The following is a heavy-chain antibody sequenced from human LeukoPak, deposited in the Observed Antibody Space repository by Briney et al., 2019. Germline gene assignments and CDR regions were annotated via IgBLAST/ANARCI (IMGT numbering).Heavy chain of an antibody. J-gene: IGHJ6*02. CDR3: ARGGTEIYYYHYGMDV. Sequence: PGGSLRLSCAASGLTFNRYAMHWVRQAPGKGLEWVTVISYDGSNKYHAGSVKGRFTISRDNSKNTLYLQMNSLRVEDTAVYFCARGGTEIYYYHYGMDVWGQGTTVTVSS. V-gene: IGHV3-30*04. CDR2: ISYDGSNK. CDR1: GLTFNRYA. D-gene: IGHD5-12*01.